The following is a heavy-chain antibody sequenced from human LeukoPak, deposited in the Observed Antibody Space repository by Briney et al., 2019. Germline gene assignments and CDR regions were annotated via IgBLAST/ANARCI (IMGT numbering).Heavy chain of an antibody. V-gene: IGHV4-34*01. D-gene: IGHD3-22*01. CDR3: AYSSGYQQH. Sequence: NPSETLSLTCAVYGGSFSSYYWTGIRQPPRKGMEWIGEINHSGSTDYNPSLKSRVTISVDTSKNQFPLKLSSVTAADTAVYYCAYSSGYQQHWGQGTLVTVSS. CDR1: GGSFSSYY. J-gene: IGHJ1*01. CDR2: INHSGST.